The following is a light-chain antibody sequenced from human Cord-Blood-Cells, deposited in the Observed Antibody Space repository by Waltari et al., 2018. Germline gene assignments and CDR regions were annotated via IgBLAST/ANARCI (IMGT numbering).Light chain of an antibody. CDR2: DVS. V-gene: IGLV2-11*01. J-gene: IGLJ2*01. CDR1: SSDVGGYTY. CDR3: CSYAGSYTFV. Sequence: QSALTQPRSVSGSPGQSVTISCTGTSSDVGGYTYVSWYQQHPGKAPELMIYDVSKRPSGVPDRFSGSKSGNTASLTISGLQAEDEADYYCCSYAGSYTFVFGGGTKLTVL.